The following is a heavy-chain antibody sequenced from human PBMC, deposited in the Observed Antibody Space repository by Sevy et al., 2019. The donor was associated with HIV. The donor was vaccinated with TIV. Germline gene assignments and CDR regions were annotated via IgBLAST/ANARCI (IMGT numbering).Heavy chain of an antibody. CDR2: ISAGAVTT. J-gene: IGHJ4*02. Sequence: GGSLRLSCAASGFIFSNYAMTWVRQAPGKGLEWVSAISAGAVTTDYADSVKGRFTISRDNSKNTLYLQMNSLRAEDTAMHYCATCYLQQLIPSAYWGQGILVTVSS. CDR3: ATCYLQQLIPSAY. V-gene: IGHV3-23*01. CDR1: GFIFSNYA. D-gene: IGHD6-13*01.